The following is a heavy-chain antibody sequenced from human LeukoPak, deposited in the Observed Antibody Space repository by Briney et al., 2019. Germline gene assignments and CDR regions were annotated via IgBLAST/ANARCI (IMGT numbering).Heavy chain of an antibody. CDR2: INGSGGST. D-gene: IGHD2-2*01. CDR1: GFTFSNYG. J-gene: IGHJ5*02. Sequence: GGSLRLSCAASGFTFSNYGMSWVRQAPGKGLEWVSGINGSGGSTYYADPVKGRFTISRDNSKNSLYLQMNSLRAEDTAVYYCEKGYCSSISCYTGYNWFDPWGQGTLVTVSS. CDR3: EKGYCSSISCYTGYNWFDP. V-gene: IGHV3-23*01.